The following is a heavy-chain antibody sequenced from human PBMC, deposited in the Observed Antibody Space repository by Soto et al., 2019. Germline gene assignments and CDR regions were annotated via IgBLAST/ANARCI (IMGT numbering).Heavy chain of an antibody. CDR3: ARGLARYYDFWSGSRALNWFDP. D-gene: IGHD3-3*01. CDR2: INHSGST. Sequence: LETLSLSSAVSGGSITGGGYSWSWIRQPPGKGLEWIGEINHSGSTNYNPSLKSRVTISVDTSKNQFSLKLSSVTAADTAVYYCARGLARYYDFWSGSRALNWFDPWGQGTLVTVSS. CDR1: GGSITGGGYS. J-gene: IGHJ5*02. V-gene: IGHV4-34*01.